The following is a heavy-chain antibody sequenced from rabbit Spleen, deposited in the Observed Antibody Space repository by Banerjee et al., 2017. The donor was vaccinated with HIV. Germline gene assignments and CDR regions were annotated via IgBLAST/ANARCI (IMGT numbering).Heavy chain of an antibody. CDR2: IYAGSSDTT. Sequence: QSLEESGGDLVKPGGTLTLTCTASGFSFSSSNYMCWVRQAPGKGLEWIACIYAGSSDTTYYASWAKGRFTTSKTSSTTVTLQMTSLTAADTATYFCARDTGSSFSSYGMDLWGQGTLVTVS. CDR1: GFSFSSSNY. J-gene: IGHJ6*01. D-gene: IGHD8-1*01. V-gene: IGHV1S40*01. CDR3: ARDTGSSFSSYGMDL.